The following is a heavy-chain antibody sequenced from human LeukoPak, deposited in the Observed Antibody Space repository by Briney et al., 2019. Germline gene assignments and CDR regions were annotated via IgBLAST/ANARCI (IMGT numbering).Heavy chain of an antibody. CDR2: IYYSGST. J-gene: IGHJ4*02. CDR1: GGSISSYY. CDR3: AGTEYSSGWYYFDY. V-gene: IGHV4-59*01. Sequence: PSETLSLTCTVSGGSISSYYWSWIRQPPGKGLEWIGYIYYSGSTNYNPSLKSRVTISVDTSKNQFSLKLSSVTAADTAVYYCAGTEYSSGWYYFDYWGQGTLVTVSS. D-gene: IGHD6-19*01.